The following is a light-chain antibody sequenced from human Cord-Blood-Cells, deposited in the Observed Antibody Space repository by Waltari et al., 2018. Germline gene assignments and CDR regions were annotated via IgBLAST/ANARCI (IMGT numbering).Light chain of an antibody. CDR1: SSNIGNNY. CDR2: GNN. V-gene: IGLV1-51*01. CDR3: GTWDSSLSVWV. J-gene: IGLJ3*02. Sequence: QSVLTQPPSVSAAPGQKVTISCSGSSSNIGNNYVSWYQQLPGTAPKLLIYGNNKRPSGIPDRFSGSKSGTSATLGITGLQTGDEADYYCGTWDSSLSVWVFGGGTKLTVL.